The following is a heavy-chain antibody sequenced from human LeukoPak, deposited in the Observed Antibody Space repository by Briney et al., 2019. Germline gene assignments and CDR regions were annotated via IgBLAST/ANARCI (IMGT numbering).Heavy chain of an antibody. CDR3: ARGIAAAELDY. J-gene: IGHJ4*02. Sequence: SETLSLTCTVSGYSISSGYYWGWIRQPPGKGLEWIGSIYHSGSTYYNPSLKSRVTISVDTSKNQFSLKLSSVTAADTAVYYCARGIAAAELDYWGQGTLVTVSS. D-gene: IGHD6-13*01. V-gene: IGHV4-38-2*02. CDR2: IYHSGST. CDR1: GYSISSGYY.